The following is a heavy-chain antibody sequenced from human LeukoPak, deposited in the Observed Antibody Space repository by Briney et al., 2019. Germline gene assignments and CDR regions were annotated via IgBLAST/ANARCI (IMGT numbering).Heavy chain of an antibody. Sequence: SETLSLTCTVSDGSISSYYWSWIRQPPGKGLEWIGYIFYSGSTNYNPSLKSRGTISVDKSKNQFSLKLSSVTAADTAVYYCARAYTSWSFDYWGQGTLVTVSS. CDR1: DGSISSYY. CDR2: IFYSGST. V-gene: IGHV4-59*01. J-gene: IGHJ4*02. CDR3: ARAYTSWSFDY. D-gene: IGHD2-2*02.